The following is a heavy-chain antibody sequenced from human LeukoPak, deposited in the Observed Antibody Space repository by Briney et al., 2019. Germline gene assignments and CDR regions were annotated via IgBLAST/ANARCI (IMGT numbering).Heavy chain of an antibody. CDR1: GFTFSSYS. V-gene: IGHV3-23*01. Sequence: GGSLRLSCAASGFTFSSYSMNWVRQAPGKGLEWVSAISGSGGSTYYADSVRGRFTISRDNSKNTLYLQMNSLRAEDTAVYYCALLPGSYGHVDYWGQGTLVTVSS. CDR3: ALLPGSYGHVDY. CDR2: ISGSGGST. D-gene: IGHD1-26*01. J-gene: IGHJ4*02.